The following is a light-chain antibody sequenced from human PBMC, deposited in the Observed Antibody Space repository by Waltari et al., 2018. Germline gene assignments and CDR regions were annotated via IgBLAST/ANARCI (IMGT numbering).Light chain of an antibody. CDR2: DAS. CDR3: QQYDHLPYT. CDR1: QDISNY. V-gene: IGKV1-33*01. J-gene: IGKJ2*01. Sequence: DIQMTHSPSSLSASVGDRVTITCQERQDISNYLHWHQQKPGKAPKVLIYDASNLERGVPPRFSGSGSGTDFTFTISILQPEDIVTYYCQQYDHLPYTFGQGTKLEI.